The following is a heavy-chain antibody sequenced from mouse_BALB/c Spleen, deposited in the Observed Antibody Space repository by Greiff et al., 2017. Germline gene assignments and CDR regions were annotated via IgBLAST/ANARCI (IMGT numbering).Heavy chain of an antibody. CDR3: ARDYGSRYYFDY. J-gene: IGHJ2*01. Sequence: EVKLQESGGGLVKPGGSLKLSCAASGFTFSSYTMSWVRQTPEKRLEWVATISSGGGNTYYPDSVKGRFTISRDNAKNNLYLQMSSLRSEDTALYYCARDYGSRYYFDYWGQGTTLTVSS. CDR1: GFTFSSYT. D-gene: IGHD1-1*01. V-gene: IGHV5-9*03. CDR2: ISSGGGNT.